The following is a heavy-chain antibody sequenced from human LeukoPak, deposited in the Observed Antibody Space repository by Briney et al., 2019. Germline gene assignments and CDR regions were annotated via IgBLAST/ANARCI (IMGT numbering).Heavy chain of an antibody. Sequence: ASVKVSCKASGYTFTTYYMHWVRQAPGQGLEWLGLINPSSGSTSYAQKFQGRVTMTRDTSTSTVYMELSSLRSEYTAVYYCARAGMWSSGYYNLWGQGTLVTASS. J-gene: IGHJ5*02. CDR1: GYTFTTYY. CDR3: ARAGMWSSGYYNL. V-gene: IGHV1-46*01. D-gene: IGHD3-22*01. CDR2: INPSSGST.